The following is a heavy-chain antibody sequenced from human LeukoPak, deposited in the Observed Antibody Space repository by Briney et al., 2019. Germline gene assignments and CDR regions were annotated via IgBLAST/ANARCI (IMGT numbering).Heavy chain of an antibody. J-gene: IGHJ4*02. CDR3: ARMGIAAAGVDY. V-gene: IGHV3-48*01. CDR1: GFTFSSYG. Sequence: GGSLRLSCAASGFTFSSYGMHWVRQAPGRGLQWLSYISSTSNTIYYADSLKGRFTISRDNAKNSLYLQIDSLSVEDTAVYYCARMGIAAAGVDYWDQGTLVTVSS. D-gene: IGHD6-13*01. CDR2: ISSTSNTI.